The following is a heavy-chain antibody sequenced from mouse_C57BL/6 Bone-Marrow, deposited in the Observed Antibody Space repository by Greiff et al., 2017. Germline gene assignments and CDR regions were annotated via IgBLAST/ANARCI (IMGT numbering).Heavy chain of an antibody. CDR3: ARYKDYGPAWVAY. CDR1: GFTFTDYY. J-gene: IGHJ3*01. V-gene: IGHV7-3*01. CDR2: IRNKANGYTT. Sequence: EVKLVESGGGLVQPGGSLSLSCAASGFTFTDYYMSWVRQPPGKALEWLGFIRNKANGYTTEYSVSVKGRFTISRDNSQSILYLQMNALRAEDSATYYCARYKDYGPAWVAYWGQGTLVTVSA. D-gene: IGHD1-1*01.